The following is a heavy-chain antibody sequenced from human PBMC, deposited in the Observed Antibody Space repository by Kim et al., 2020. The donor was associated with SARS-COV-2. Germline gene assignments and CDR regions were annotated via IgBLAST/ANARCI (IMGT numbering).Heavy chain of an antibody. CDR3: ARLEHPGYCSSTSCYASVQWFDP. Sequence: GESLKISCKGSGYSFTSYWIGWVRQMPGKGLEWMGIIYPGDSDTRYSPSFQGQVTISADKSISTAYLQRSSLKASDTAMYYCARLEHPGYCSSTSCYASVQWFDPWGQGTLVTVSS. D-gene: IGHD2-2*01. J-gene: IGHJ5*02. CDR1: GYSFTSYW. V-gene: IGHV5-51*01. CDR2: IYPGDSDT.